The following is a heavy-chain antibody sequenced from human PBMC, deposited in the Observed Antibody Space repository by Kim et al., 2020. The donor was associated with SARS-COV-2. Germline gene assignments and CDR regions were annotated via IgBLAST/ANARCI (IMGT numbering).Heavy chain of an antibody. J-gene: IGHJ6*02. CDR1: GGSISSSNW. D-gene: IGHD6-13*01. CDR3: AKDPQQLVLVDYYYYVMDV. V-gene: IGHV4-4*02. Sequence: SETLSLTCAVSGGSISSSNWWSWVRQPPGKGLEWIGEIYHSGSTNYHPSLKSRVTISVDKSKNQFSLTLSSVTAADTAVYYSAKDPQQLVLVDYYYYVMDVWSRGTTITGSS. CDR2: IYHSGST.